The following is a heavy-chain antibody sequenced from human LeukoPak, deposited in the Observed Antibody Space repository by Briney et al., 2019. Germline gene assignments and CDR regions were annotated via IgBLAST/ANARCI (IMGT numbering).Heavy chain of an antibody. D-gene: IGHD2-2*01. Sequence: GGSLRLSCAASGFTVSSNYMSWVRQAPGKGLEWVSVIYSGGSTYYADSVKGRFTISRDNSKNTLYLQMNSLRADDTAVYYCARVVTAAWDWFDPWGQGTLVTVSS. V-gene: IGHV3-66*01. CDR1: GFTVSSNY. CDR2: IYSGGST. CDR3: ARVVTAAWDWFDP. J-gene: IGHJ5*02.